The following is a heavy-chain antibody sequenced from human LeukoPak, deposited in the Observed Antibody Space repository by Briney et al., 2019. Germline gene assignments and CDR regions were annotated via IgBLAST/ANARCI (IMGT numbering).Heavy chain of an antibody. J-gene: IGHJ3*02. D-gene: IGHD3-22*01. Sequence: ASVKVSCKVSGYTLTELSMHWVRQAPGKGLEWMGGFDPEDGETIYAQKFQGRVTMTEDTSTDIAYMELSSLRSEDTAVYYCATDYDRPLAFDIWGQGTMVTVSS. V-gene: IGHV1-24*01. CDR1: GYTLTELS. CDR2: FDPEDGET. CDR3: ATDYDRPLAFDI.